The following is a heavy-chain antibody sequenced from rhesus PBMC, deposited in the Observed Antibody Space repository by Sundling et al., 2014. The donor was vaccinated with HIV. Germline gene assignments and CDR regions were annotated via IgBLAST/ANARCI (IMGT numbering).Heavy chain of an antibody. CDR2: IYDTSEST. J-gene: IGHJ4*01. Sequence: QVQLQESGPGLVKPSETLSLTCAVSGGSISDNYYWNWIRQPPGKGLEWIGNIYDTSESTYYNPSLKSRVTISKDTSKNQFSLNLRSVAAADTALYFCARDGYCAGSDCYPFDYWGQGVLVTVSS. CDR3: ARDGYCAGSDCYPFDY. CDR1: GGSISDNYY. D-gene: IGHD2-21*01. V-gene: IGHV4S9*01.